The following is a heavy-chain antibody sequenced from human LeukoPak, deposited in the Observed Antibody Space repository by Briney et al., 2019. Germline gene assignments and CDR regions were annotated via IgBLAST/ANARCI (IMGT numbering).Heavy chain of an antibody. CDR2: ISDDGSDP. CDR3: AEDWSCAS. V-gene: IGHV3-23*01. D-gene: IGHD3-16*01. CDR1: GFTFRNYA. Sequence: GGSLRLSCAASGFTFRNYAMTWVRQAPGKGLEWVSPISDDGSDPKNAVTVKGRFTISRDNSKNKLYLQMNSLRAEDTAIYFCAEDWSCASWGQGTLVTVSS. J-gene: IGHJ4*02.